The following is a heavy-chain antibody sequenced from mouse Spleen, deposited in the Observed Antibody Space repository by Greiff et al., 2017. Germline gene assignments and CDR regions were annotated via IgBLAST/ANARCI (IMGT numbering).Heavy chain of an antibody. CDR1: GFTFSDYG. CDR2: ISSGSNTI. J-gene: IGHJ2*01. Sequence: EVQGVESGGGLVKPGGSLKLSCAASGFTFSDYGMHWVRQAPEKGLEWVAYISSGSNTIYYVDTVQGRFTISRDNAKNTLFLQMTSLRSEDTAMYYCALDYYGSSPVDYWGQGTTLTVSS. D-gene: IGHD1-1*01. V-gene: IGHV5-17*01. CDR3: ALDYYGSSPVDY.